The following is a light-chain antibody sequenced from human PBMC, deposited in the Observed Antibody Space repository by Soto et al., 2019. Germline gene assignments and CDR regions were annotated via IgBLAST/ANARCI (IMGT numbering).Light chain of an antibody. CDR2: DAS. CDR3: QQYHSYYPWT. CDR1: QSISSW. J-gene: IGKJ1*01. Sequence: DIQLTQSHSTLSDSVVDRLTIXLLASQSISSWVAWYQQKPGKPPKLLIYDASSLESGVPSRFSGSGSGTDFSLTITSLQPDDSATYYCQQYHSYYPWTFGQGTKVDI. V-gene: IGKV1-5*01.